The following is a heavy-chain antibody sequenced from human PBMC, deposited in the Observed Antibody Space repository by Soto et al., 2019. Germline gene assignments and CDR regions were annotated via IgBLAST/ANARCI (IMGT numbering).Heavy chain of an antibody. CDR2: IYHSGST. J-gene: IGHJ4*02. CDR1: GGSISSGGYS. CDR3: AGGIAARPLGY. Sequence: QLQLQESGSGLVKPSQTLSLTCAVSGGSISSGGYSWSWIRQPPGKGLEWIGYIYHSGSTYYNPSLISRFTISVDRSKNQFSLRLSSVTAADTAVYYCAGGIAARPLGYWGQGTLVTVSS. V-gene: IGHV4-30-2*01. D-gene: IGHD6-6*01.